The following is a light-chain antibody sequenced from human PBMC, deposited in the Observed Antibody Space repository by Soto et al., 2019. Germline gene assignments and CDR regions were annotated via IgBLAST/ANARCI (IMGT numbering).Light chain of an antibody. J-gene: IGKJ4*01. V-gene: IGKV3-15*01. Sequence: EIVMTQSPATLSVSPGERATLSCRASQSVSSNVAWYQQKPGHTPRLLIHGASSRATGIPARFSGSGSGTEFTLTISSLQSEDFAVYYCQQYGSSSLTFGGGTKVEIK. CDR1: QSVSSN. CDR2: GAS. CDR3: QQYGSSSLT.